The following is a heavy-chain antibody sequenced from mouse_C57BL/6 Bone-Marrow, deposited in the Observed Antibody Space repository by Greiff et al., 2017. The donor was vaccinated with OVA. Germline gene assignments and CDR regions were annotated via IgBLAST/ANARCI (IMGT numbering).Heavy chain of an antibody. J-gene: IGHJ2*01. CDR3: ARSYYVYYFDY. V-gene: IGHV1-76*01. D-gene: IGHD1-1*01. Sequence: VQLQQSGAELVRPGASVKLSCKASGYTFTDYYINWVKQRPGQGLEWIARIYPGSGNTYYNEKFKGKATLTAEKSSSTAYMQLSSLTSEDSAVYFCARSYYVYYFDYWGQGTTLTVSS. CDR1: GYTFTDYY. CDR2: IYPGSGNT.